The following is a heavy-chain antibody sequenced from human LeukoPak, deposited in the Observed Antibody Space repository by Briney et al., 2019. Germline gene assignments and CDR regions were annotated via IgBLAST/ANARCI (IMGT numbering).Heavy chain of an antibody. CDR3: ARAGYYDSSGYTAAFDI. Sequence: SETLSLTCTVSGGSISSYYWSWIRQPVGKGLEWIGRIYTSGSTNYNPSLKSRVTISVDTSKNQFSLKLSSVTAADTAVYYCARAGYYDSSGYTAAFDIWGQGTMVTVSS. V-gene: IGHV4-4*07. D-gene: IGHD3-22*01. J-gene: IGHJ3*02. CDR1: GGSISSYY. CDR2: IYTSGST.